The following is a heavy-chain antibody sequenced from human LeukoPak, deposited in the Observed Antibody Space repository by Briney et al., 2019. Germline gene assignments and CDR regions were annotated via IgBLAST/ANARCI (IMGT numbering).Heavy chain of an antibody. J-gene: IGHJ6*02. V-gene: IGHV3-11*01. CDR1: GFTSSDYY. D-gene: IGHD3-3*01. Sequence: GRSLRLSCAPSGFTSSDYYMSWIRPAPGKGLEWVSYITSSGSTTYYADSVKGRFTISRNNAKNSQYLQMNSRRAEDTAVYYCARDGYDFWSGYHYYYYYGMDVWGQGTTVTVSS. CDR3: ARDGYDFWSGYHYYYYYGMDV. CDR2: ITSSGSTT.